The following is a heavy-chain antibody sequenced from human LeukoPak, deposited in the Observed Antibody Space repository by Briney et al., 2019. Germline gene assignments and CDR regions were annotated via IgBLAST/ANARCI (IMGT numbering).Heavy chain of an antibody. V-gene: IGHV5-51*01. CDR3: ARRFSLRFGGKPFDS. CDR1: GYTFTAFW. J-gene: IGHJ4*02. CDR2: IYPGDSDT. D-gene: IGHD3-16*01. Sequence: GESLKISCKASGYTFTAFWIGWIRQVPGKGLEWMGNIYPGDSDTRYSPSFQGQVTMSADKSSTTAYLHWSSLKASDTAVYYCARRFSLRFGGKPFDSWGQGTLVTVSS.